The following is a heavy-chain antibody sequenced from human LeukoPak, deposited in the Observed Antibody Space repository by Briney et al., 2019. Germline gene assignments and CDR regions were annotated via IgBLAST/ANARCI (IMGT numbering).Heavy chain of an antibody. CDR3: AKGPKRYNILTGYFVIETAFDI. CDR1: GYTFTSYD. CDR2: MNPNSGNT. V-gene: IGHV1-8*03. Sequence: RASVKVSCKASGYTFTSYDINWVRQATGQGLEWMGWMNPNSGNTGYAQKFQGRVTITRNTSISTAYMELSSLRSEDTAVYYCAKGPKRYNILTGYFVIETAFDIWGQGTMVTVSS. J-gene: IGHJ3*02. D-gene: IGHD3-9*01.